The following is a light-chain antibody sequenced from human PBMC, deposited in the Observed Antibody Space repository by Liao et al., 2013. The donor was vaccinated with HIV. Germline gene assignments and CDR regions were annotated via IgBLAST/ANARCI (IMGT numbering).Light chain of an antibody. CDR2: QNY. Sequence: SDDLTQPPSVSVSPGQTATITCSGEKVGSKNACWYQVKAGQAPEVVIYQNYQRPSGIPERFSDSKSGNTATLTISGTQPMDEADYYCQVWDSYSTFVFGTGTKVTVL. J-gene: IGLJ1*01. V-gene: IGLV3-1*01. CDR1: KVGSKN. CDR3: QVWDSYSTFV.